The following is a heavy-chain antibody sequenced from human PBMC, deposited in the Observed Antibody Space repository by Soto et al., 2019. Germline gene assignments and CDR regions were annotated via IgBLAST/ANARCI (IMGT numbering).Heavy chain of an antibody. V-gene: IGHV1-69*13. Sequence: SVKVSCKASGGTFSSYAISWVRQAPGQGLEWMGGIIPIFGTANYAQKFQGRVTVTADEATRTAYMELSSLRSEDTAVYYCASVIVAVRASDIRGTTTMVTVSS. CDR2: IIPIFGTA. J-gene: IGHJ3*02. CDR3: ASVIVAVRASDI. CDR1: GGTFSSYA. D-gene: IGHD3-22*01.